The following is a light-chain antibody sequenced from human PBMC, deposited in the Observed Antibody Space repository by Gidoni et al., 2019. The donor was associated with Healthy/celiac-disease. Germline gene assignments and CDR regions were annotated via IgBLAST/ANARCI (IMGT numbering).Light chain of an antibody. CDR2: GST. CDR3: QHYGSSPQT. J-gene: IGKJ1*01. V-gene: IGKV3-20*01. CDR1: QSVSSSY. Sequence: EIVLTQSPGTLSLSPGERATLSCRASQSVSSSYVAWYQQTPGQAPRLLIYGSTSRATGIPVWFSGRGSGTVFTLTISRLEPEVFAFYYCQHYGSSPQTFGQGTKVEIK.